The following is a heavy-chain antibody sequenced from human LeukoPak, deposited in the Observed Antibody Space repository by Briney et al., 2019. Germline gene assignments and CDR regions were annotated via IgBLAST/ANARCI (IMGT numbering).Heavy chain of an antibody. CDR1: TDPLSSGGYS. CDR2: IYHNGLS. CDR3: ARGATIFGEVNQGFYFDY. V-gene: IGHV4-30-2*01. J-gene: IGHJ4*02. D-gene: IGHD3-3*01. Sequence: SQTLSLTCAVSTDPLSSGGYSWNWLRQPPGKGLEWIGYIYHNGLSKYNSSLKSRIAMSVDSSKNQFSLRLTSVTAADTAVYYCARGATIFGEVNQGFYFDYWGQGALVTVSS.